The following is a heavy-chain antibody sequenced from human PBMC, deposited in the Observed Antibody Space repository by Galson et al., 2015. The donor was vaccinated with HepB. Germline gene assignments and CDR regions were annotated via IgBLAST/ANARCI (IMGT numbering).Heavy chain of an antibody. D-gene: IGHD6-19*01. V-gene: IGHV3-30*18. J-gene: IGHJ4*02. CDR1: GFTFSNYG. CDR3: AKDPYLYSALAGTMAGFDY. Sequence: SLRLSCAASGFTFSNYGMHWVRQAPGKGLEWVAVISFDGSNKYYADSVKGRFTISRDNSKNTLYLQMNSLRAEDTALYYCAKDPYLYSALAGTMAGFDYWSQGTLFTVSS. CDR2: ISFDGSNK.